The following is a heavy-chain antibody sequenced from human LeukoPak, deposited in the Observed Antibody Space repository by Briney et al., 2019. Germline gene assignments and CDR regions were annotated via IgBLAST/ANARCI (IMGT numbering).Heavy chain of an antibody. D-gene: IGHD3-3*01. CDR2: INPSGGST. CDR3: ARSMGSRFLSYYYYYMDV. Sequence: ASVKVSCKASGYTFTSYYMHWVRQAPGQGLEWMGIINPSGGSTSYAQKFQGRVTMTRDTSTSTVYMELSSLRSGDTAVYYCARSMGSRFLSYYYYYMDVWGKGTTVTVSS. J-gene: IGHJ6*03. V-gene: IGHV1-46*01. CDR1: GYTFTSYY.